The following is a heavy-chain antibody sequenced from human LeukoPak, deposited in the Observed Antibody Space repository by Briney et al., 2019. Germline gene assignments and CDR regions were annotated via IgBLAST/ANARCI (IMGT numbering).Heavy chain of an antibody. D-gene: IGHD3-22*01. J-gene: IGHJ6*03. CDR3: AKRYYDSSGRYYYYYYMDV. V-gene: IGHV3-30*02. Sequence: GGSLRLSCAASGFTFSSYGMHWVRQAPGKGLEWVAFIRYDGSNKYYADSVKGRFTISRDNSKNTLYLQMNSLRAEDTAVYYCAKRYYDSSGRYYYYYYMDVWGKGTTVTVSS. CDR2: IRYDGSNK. CDR1: GFTFSSYG.